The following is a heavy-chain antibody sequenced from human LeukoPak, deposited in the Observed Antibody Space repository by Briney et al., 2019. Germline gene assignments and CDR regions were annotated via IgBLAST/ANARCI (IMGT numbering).Heavy chain of an antibody. Sequence: GGSLRLSCAASGFTFDDYGMSWVRQAPGKGLEWVSGINWNGGSTGYADSVKGRFTISRDNAKNSLYLQMNSLRAEDTALYYCARGTIYYDSSGCFDYWGQGTLVTVSS. D-gene: IGHD3-22*01. CDR3: ARGTIYYDSSGCFDY. CDR2: INWNGGST. J-gene: IGHJ4*02. V-gene: IGHV3-20*04. CDR1: GFTFDDYG.